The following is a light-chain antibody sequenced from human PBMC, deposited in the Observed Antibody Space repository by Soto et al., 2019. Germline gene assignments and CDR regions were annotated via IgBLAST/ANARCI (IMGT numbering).Light chain of an antibody. V-gene: IGKV4-1*01. CDR3: QHFGNSLWT. CDR2: WAS. J-gene: IGKJ1*01. Sequence: DLVMTQSPDSLALSLCESSTINCKSSQSVLYSSNNKNYLAWYQQKPGQPPKLLIYWASTRESGVPDRFSGSGSGTDFTLTISGLEPEDFAVYYCQHFGNSLWTFGQGTKVDI. CDR1: QSVLYSSNNKNY.